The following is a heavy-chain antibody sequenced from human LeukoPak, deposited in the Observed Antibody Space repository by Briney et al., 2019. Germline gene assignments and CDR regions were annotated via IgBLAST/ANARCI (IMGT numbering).Heavy chain of an antibody. J-gene: IGHJ4*02. Sequence: PSETLSLTCTVSGGSVGSGGYYWSWIRQPPGGGLEWIGDIYYIRNTNYNPSLKSRVTMSLDPSKNQFPLKLNSVTAADTAVYYCARTQSQSGSYRYYFAYWGQGTLVTVSS. V-gene: IGHV4-61*08. CDR1: GGSVGSGGYY. D-gene: IGHD1-26*01. CDR2: IYYIRNT. CDR3: ARTQSQSGSYRYYFAY.